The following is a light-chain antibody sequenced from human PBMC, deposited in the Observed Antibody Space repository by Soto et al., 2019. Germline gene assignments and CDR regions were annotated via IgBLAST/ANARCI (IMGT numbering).Light chain of an antibody. CDR3: MQVLHTPRT. CDR1: QSLLHSNGYNY. Sequence: DIVMTQSPLSQPVTPGEPASISCRSSQSLLHSNGYNYLDWYLQKPGQSPQLLIYLGSNRASGVPDRFCGSGSGTDFTLKISRVEAEDVGVYYCMQVLHTPRTFGEGTKVEIK. CDR2: LGS. V-gene: IGKV2-28*01. J-gene: IGKJ1*01.